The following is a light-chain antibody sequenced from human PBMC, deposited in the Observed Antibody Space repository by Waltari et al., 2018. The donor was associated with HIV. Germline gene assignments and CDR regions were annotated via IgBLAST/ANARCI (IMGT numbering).Light chain of an antibody. CDR1: QSVSNNF. J-gene: IGKJ1*01. V-gene: IGKV3-20*01. CDR3: QQHGSSPRT. Sequence: IVLTQSPGTLSLSPGERAALSCRASQSVSNNFLAWYQQKPGQAPTHLIYGASFRATGIPDRFSCSGSGTDFTLTISRMEPEDFAVYYCQQHGSSPRTFGQGTKVEIK. CDR2: GAS.